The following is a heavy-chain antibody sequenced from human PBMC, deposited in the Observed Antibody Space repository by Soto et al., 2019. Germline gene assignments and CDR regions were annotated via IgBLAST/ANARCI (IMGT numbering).Heavy chain of an antibody. D-gene: IGHD5-18*01. CDR1: GDSIISADYY. Sequence: SETLSLTCTVSGDSIISADYYWSWIRQHPGKGLEWIGYIYYSGFTYYSPSLKSRLTISQDTSKNQFSLQLNSVTAADTAVYYCARGQGTDMVGLIEYWGQGNLVTVSS. J-gene: IGHJ4*02. CDR3: ARGQGTDMVGLIEY. CDR2: IYYSGFT. V-gene: IGHV4-31*03.